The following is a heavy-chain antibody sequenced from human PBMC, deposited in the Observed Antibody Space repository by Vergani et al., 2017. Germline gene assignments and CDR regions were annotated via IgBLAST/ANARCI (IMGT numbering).Heavy chain of an antibody. J-gene: IGHJ5*02. D-gene: IGHD3-10*01. CDR1: GFTFSSYG. Sequence: QVQLVESGGGVVQPGRSLRLSCAASGFTFSSYGMHWVRQAPGKGLEWVAVIWYDGSNKYYADSVKGRFTICRDNSKNTLYLQMNSLRAEDTAVYYCARGYYWLEHWGQGTLVTVSS. CDR2: IWYDGSNK. V-gene: IGHV3-33*01. CDR3: ARGYYWLEH.